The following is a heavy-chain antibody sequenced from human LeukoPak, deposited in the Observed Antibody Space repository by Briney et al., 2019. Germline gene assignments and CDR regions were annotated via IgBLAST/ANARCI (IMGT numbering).Heavy chain of an antibody. J-gene: IGHJ4*02. CDR2: IKQDGSEK. Sequence: GSLRLSCAASGFTVSRYWMSWVRQAPGKGLEWVANIKQDGSEKYYVDSVKGRFTISRDNAKNSLYLQMNSLRAEDTAVYYCARVVPNYDYDSSECFDYWGQGTLVTVSS. CDR1: GFTVSRYW. V-gene: IGHV3-7*01. CDR3: ARVVPNYDYDSSECFDY. D-gene: IGHD3-22*01.